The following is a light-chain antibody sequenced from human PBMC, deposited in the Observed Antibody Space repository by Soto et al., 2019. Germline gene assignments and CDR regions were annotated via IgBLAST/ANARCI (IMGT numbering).Light chain of an antibody. CDR2: VVS. V-gene: IGLV2-14*01. Sequence: QSALTQPASVSGSPGQSITISCTGTSSDVGDYNYVSWYQQHPGKAPNLMIYVVSNRPLGVSNRFSGSKSGNTASLTVSGLQAEDEADYYCSSYTSSSTLVFGGGTKLTVL. CDR1: SSDVGDYNY. CDR3: SSYTSSSTLV. J-gene: IGLJ2*01.